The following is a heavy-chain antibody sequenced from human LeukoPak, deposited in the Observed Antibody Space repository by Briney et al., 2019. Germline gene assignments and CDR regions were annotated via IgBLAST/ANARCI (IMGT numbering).Heavy chain of an antibody. D-gene: IGHD1-26*01. V-gene: IGHV3-7*01. Sequence: GGSLRLSCVASGFTFSTSWVTWVRQAPGKGLEWVANIDKHGSGKYYVDSVKGRFAISRDYASNSVFLRMDSLRAEDTSVYYCARDAGWGYYDLWGQGTPVTVSS. J-gene: IGHJ4*02. CDR2: IDKHGSGK. CDR3: ARDAGWGYYDL. CDR1: GFTFSTSW.